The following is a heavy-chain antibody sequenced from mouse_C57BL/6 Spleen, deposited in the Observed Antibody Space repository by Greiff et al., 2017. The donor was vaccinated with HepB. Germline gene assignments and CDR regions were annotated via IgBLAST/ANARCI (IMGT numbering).Heavy chain of an antibody. CDR2: IYPGGGYT. CDR3: ARNGNLYAMDY. J-gene: IGHJ4*01. CDR1: GYTFTNYW. Sequence: VQRVESGAELVRPGTSVKMSCKASGYTFTNYWIGWAKQRPGHGLEWIGDIYPGGGYTNYNEKFKGKATLTADKSSSTAYMQFSSLKSEDSAIYYCARNGNLYAMDYWGQGTSVTVSS. V-gene: IGHV1-63*01. D-gene: IGHD2-1*01.